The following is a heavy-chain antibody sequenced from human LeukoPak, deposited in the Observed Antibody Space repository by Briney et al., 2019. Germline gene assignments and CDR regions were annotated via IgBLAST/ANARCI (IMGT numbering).Heavy chain of an antibody. D-gene: IGHD5-12*01. CDR2: IYYSGST. CDR1: GGSLSSSNYY. V-gene: IGHV4-39*01. J-gene: IGHJ4*02. CDR3: ARRRRATPILFEY. Sequence: SETLSLTCTVSGGSLSSSNYYWGWIRQPPGKGLEWIGSIYYSGSTYYNPSLKSRVTISVDTSKNEFSLKLSSVTAADTAVYYCARRRRATPILFEYWGQGTLVTVSS.